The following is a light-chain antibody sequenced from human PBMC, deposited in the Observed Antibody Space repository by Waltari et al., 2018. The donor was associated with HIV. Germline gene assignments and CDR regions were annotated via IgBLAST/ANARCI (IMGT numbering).Light chain of an antibody. V-gene: IGLV3-1*01. Sequence: SYELAQPPSVSVSLGQTASISCSGDKLGDKYVSWYSQRPGQSPVLVIYEDNKRPSGIPERFSGSNSGDTGTLTISGTQDVDEADYYCQAWDSGTVVFGGGTKLTVL. CDR1: KLGDKY. CDR2: EDN. CDR3: QAWDSGTVV. J-gene: IGLJ2*01.